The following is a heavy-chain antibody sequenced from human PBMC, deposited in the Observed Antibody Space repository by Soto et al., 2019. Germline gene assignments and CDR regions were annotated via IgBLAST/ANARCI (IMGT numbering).Heavy chain of an antibody. CDR2: ISSSGSTI. CDR1: GFTFSSYE. J-gene: IGHJ3*02. V-gene: IGHV3-48*03. Sequence: GGSLRLSCAASGFTFSSYEMNWVRQAPGKGLEWVSYISSSGSTIYYADSVKGRFTISRDNAKNSLYLQMNSLRAEDTAVYYCVRDREWATVAADAFDIWGQGTMVTVSS. D-gene: IGHD6-13*01. CDR3: VRDREWATVAADAFDI.